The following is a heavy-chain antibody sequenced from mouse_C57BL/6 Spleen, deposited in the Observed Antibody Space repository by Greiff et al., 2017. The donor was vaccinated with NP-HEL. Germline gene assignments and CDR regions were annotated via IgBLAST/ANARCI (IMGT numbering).Heavy chain of an antibody. Sequence: EVQLVESGGGLVQPGGSLSLSCAASGFTFTDYYMSWVRQPPGKALEWLGFIRNKANGYTTEYSASVKGRFTISRDNSQSILYLQMNARRAEDSATYYCARSGYYAMNYWGQGTSVTVSS. CDR1: GFTFTDYY. CDR2: IRNKANGYTT. V-gene: IGHV7-3*01. CDR3: ARSGYYAMNY. D-gene: IGHD4-1*01. J-gene: IGHJ4*01.